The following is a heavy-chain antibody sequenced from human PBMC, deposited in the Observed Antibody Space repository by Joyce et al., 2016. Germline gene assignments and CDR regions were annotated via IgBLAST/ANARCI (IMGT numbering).Heavy chain of an antibody. CDR1: GFIFSSYS. J-gene: IGHJ4*02. V-gene: IGHV3-48*02. D-gene: IGHD1-26*01. CDR2: ISSSSGTI. CDR3: ARDPSLATNLIGAY. Sequence: EVQLVESGGGLVQPGGSLRLSCEAYGFIFSSYSMNWVRQVPGKGREWISYISSSSGTIYYADSVKGRFTVSRDNAKNSLYLQMHSLRDEDTAVYYCARDPSLATNLIGAYWGQGTLVTVSS.